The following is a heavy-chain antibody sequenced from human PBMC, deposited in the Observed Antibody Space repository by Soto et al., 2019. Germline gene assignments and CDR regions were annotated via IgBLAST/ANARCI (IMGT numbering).Heavy chain of an antibody. CDR1: GFTFSSYA. CDR3: AKIRTRYGSGSYRTDAFDI. Sequence: GGSLRLSCAASGFTFSSYAMSWVRQAPGKGLEWVSAFSGSGGSTYYADSVKGRFTISRDNSKNTLYLQMNSLRAEDTAVYYCAKIRTRYGSGSYRTDAFDIWGQGTMVTVSS. D-gene: IGHD3-10*01. CDR2: FSGSGGST. J-gene: IGHJ3*02. V-gene: IGHV3-23*01.